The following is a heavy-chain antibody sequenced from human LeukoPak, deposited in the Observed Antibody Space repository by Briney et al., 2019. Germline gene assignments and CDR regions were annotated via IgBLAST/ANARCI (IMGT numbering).Heavy chain of an antibody. J-gene: IGHJ3*02. CDR2: IIPIFGTA. Sequence: GASVKVSCKASGGTFSSYAISWVRQAPGQGLEWMGGIIPIFGTANYAQKFQGRVTITTDESTSTAYMELSSLRSEDTAVYYCATSIPPPKMTTVFNPLFDIWGQGTMVTVSS. D-gene: IGHD4-17*01. CDR3: ATSIPPPKMTTVFNPLFDI. CDR1: GGTFSSYA. V-gene: IGHV1-69*05.